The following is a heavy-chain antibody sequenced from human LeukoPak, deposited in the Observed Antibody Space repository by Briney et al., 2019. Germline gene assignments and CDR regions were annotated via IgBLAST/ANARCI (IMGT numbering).Heavy chain of an antibody. CDR2: ILYDGSNK. Sequence: GGSLRLSCAASGFTFSSYAMYWVRQAPGKGLQWVATILYDGSNKYYVDSVKGRFTIYRDNSKNTLYLQMHSLRAEDTAVYYCALNRGSGWYFHYWGQGTLVTVSS. J-gene: IGHJ4*02. V-gene: IGHV3-30*04. CDR3: ALNRGSGWYFHY. D-gene: IGHD6-19*01. CDR1: GFTFSSYA.